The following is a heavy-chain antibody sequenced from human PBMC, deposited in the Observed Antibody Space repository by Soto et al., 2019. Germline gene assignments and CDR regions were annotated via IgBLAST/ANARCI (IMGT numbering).Heavy chain of an antibody. V-gene: IGHV1-69*01. D-gene: IGHD5-12*01. CDR1: GGTFSSYA. CDR2: IIPIFGTA. CDR3: ARARGEMATIHVSYFDY. J-gene: IGHJ4*02. Sequence: QVQLVQSGAEVKKPGSSVKVSCKASGGTFSSYAISWVRQAPGQGLEWLGGIIPIFGTANYAQKFQGRVTITADESTSTAYMELSSLRSEDTAVYYCARARGEMATIHVSYFDYWGQGTLVTVSS.